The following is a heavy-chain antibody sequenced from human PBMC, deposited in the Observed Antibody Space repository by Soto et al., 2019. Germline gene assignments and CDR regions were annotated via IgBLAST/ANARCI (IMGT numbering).Heavy chain of an antibody. D-gene: IGHD3-9*01. Sequence: SQTLSVTCVISGDSVSSNTAACNWIKQSPSRGLEWLGRTYYRSKWYNDYAVSVKSRITINPDTSKNQFSLQLNSVTPEDTAVYYCARDQTFDWLLSTDWFDPWGQGTLVTVSS. V-gene: IGHV6-1*01. CDR1: GDSVSSNTAA. CDR2: TYYRSKWYN. CDR3: ARDQTFDWLLSTDWFDP. J-gene: IGHJ5*02.